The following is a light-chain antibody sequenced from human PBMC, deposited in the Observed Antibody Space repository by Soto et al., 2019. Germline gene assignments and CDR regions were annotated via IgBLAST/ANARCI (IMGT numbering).Light chain of an antibody. CDR2: GAY. CDR3: QQYNNWLRT. J-gene: IGKJ4*01. CDR1: QNVNSN. V-gene: IGKV3-15*01. Sequence: EIVMTQSPATLSVSPGERATLSCTASQNVNSNLAWYQQKPGQAPRLLNYGAYTSATGSTARLGVSGSGTEFTLTISSLQSEDFAVDYCQQYNNWLRTFGGGTKVEI.